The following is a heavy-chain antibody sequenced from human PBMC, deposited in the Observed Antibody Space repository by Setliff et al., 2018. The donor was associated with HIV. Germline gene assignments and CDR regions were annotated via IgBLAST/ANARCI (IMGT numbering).Heavy chain of an antibody. CDR2: ISGSGGST. D-gene: IGHD2-2*03. V-gene: IGHV3-23*01. CDR1: GFTFSSYA. CDR3: AKDLDIVVVPAAPDAFDI. J-gene: IGHJ3*02. Sequence: GGSLRLSCAASGFTFSSYASGWVRQAPGKGLEWVSAISGSGGSTYHADSVKGRFTISSDNSKNTLYLQMNSLRAEDTAVYYCAKDLDIVVVPAAPDAFDIWGQGTMVTVSS.